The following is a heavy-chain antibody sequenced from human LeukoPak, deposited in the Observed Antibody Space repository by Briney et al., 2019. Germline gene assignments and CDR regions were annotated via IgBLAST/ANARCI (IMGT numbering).Heavy chain of an antibody. CDR1: GYTFTGYY. CDR2: INPNSGGT. D-gene: IGHD2-2*01. CDR3: ASERRVVPADPIEYYYYYMDV. V-gene: IGHV1-2*02. Sequence: VASVKVSCKASGYTFTGYYMHWVRQAPGQGLEWMGWINPNSGGTNYAQKFQGRVTMTRDTSISTAYMELSRLRSDDAAVYYCASERRVVPADPIEYYYYYMDVWAKGPRSPSP. J-gene: IGHJ6*03.